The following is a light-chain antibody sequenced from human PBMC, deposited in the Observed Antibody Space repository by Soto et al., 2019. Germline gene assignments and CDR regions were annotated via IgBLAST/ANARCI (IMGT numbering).Light chain of an antibody. J-gene: IGKJ1*01. CDR2: DAS. CDR3: QQRRNWPPWT. V-gene: IGKV3-11*01. Sequence: EIVLTQSPATLSLSPGARATLSCRASQSVSSYLAWYQQKPGQAPRLLIYDASNRATGIPARFSGSGSGTDFTLTISRLETEDFAGYFCQQRRNWPPWTFGQGTKVEIK. CDR1: QSVSSY.